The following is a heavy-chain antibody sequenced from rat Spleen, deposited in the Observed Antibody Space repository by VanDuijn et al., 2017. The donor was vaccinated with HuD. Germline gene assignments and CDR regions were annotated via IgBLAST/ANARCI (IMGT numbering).Heavy chain of an antibody. CDR3: ARDVYYGSYVMDA. Sequence: EVQLVESDGGVVQPGRSLKLSCAASGFIFSDYYMAWVRQAPTGGLDWVATINYDGISTFYRDSVKARFTISRDNAKSTLYLQMDSLRSEDTATYYCARDVYYGSYVMDAWGQGASVTVSS. D-gene: IGHD1-6*01. J-gene: IGHJ4*01. CDR1: GFIFSDYY. CDR2: INYDGIST. V-gene: IGHV5-29*01.